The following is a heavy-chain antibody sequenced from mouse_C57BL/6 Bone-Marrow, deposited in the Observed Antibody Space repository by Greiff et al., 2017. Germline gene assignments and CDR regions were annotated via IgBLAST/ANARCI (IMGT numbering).Heavy chain of an antibody. CDR1: GYTFTSYW. D-gene: IGHD4-1*01. V-gene: IGHV1-55*01. Sequence: QVQLQQPGAELVKPGASVKMSCKASGYTFTSYWITWVKQRPGQGLEWIGDIYPGSGSTNYNEKFKSKATLTVDTSSSTAYMQLSSLTSEDSAVDYCARFGGNWANWYFDVWGTGTTVTVSS. CDR2: IYPGSGST. CDR3: ARFGGNWANWYFDV. J-gene: IGHJ1*03.